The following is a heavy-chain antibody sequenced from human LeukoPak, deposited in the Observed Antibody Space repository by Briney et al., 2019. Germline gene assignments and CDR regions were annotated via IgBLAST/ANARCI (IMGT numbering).Heavy chain of an antibody. CDR3: ACRTDVMGAFDI. D-gene: IGHD3-16*01. CDR1: GYTFTSYA. V-gene: IGHV1-3*01. CDR2: INAGNGNT. J-gene: IGHJ3*02. Sequence: ASVKVSCKAPGYTFTSYAMHWVRQAPGQRLEWMGWINAGNGNTKYSQKFQGRVTITRDTSASTAYMELSSLRSEDTAVYYCACRTDVMGAFDIWGQGTMVTVSS.